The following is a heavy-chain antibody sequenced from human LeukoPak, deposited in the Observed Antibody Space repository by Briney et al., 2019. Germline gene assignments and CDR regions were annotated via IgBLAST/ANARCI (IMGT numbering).Heavy chain of an antibody. CDR2: INTSGST. CDR1: GGSISSGSYY. V-gene: IGHV4-61*02. J-gene: IGHJ4*02. Sequence: SETLSLTCTVSGGSISSGSYYWSWIRQPAGKGLEWIGRINTSGSTNYNPSLKSRVTISVDTSKNQFSLKLTSVTAADTAMYYCVKSGGYGLIDYWGQGTLVTVSS. D-gene: IGHD6-19*01. CDR3: VKSGGYGLIDY.